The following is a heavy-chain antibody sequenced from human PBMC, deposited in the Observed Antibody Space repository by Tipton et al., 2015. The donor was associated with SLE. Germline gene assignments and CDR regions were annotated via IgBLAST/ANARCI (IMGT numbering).Heavy chain of an antibody. J-gene: IGHJ3*02. V-gene: IGHV3-48*01. CDR3: ARPSGTYGDYGGDAFDI. CDR1: GFTFSSYS. CDR2: ISSSSSTI. D-gene: IGHD4-17*01. Sequence: SLRLSCAASGFTFSSYSMNWVRQAPGKGLEWVSYISSSSSTIYYADSVKGRFTISRDNAKNSLYLQMNSLRAEDTAVYYCARPSGTYGDYGGDAFDIWGQGTMVTVSS.